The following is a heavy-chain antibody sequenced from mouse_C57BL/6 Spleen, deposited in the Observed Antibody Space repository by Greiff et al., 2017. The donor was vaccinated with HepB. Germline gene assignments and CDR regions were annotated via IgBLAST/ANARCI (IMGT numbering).Heavy chain of an antibody. Sequence: QVQLQQSGSELRSPGSSVKLSCKDFDSEVFPIAYMSWVRQKPGHGFEWIGGILPSIGRTIYGEKFEDKATLAADTLSNTAYLELNSLTSEDSSIYYCARSTTVVALYYYAMDYWGQGTSVTVSS. D-gene: IGHD1-1*01. CDR1: DSEVFPIAY. V-gene: IGHV15-2*01. CDR3: ARSTTVVALYYYAMDY. J-gene: IGHJ4*01. CDR2: ILPSIGRT.